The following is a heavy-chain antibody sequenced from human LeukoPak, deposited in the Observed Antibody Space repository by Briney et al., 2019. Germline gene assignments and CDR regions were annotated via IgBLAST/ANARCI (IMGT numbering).Heavy chain of an antibody. CDR2: IYYSGST. J-gene: IGHJ2*01. CDR1: GGSISSYY. CDR3: ARNLHTGYWYFDL. V-gene: IGHV4-59*01. D-gene: IGHD1-14*01. Sequence: SETLSLTCTVSGGSISSYYWSWIRQPPGKGLGWIGYIYYSGSTNYNPSLKSRVTISVDTSKNQFSLKLSSVTAADTAVYYCARNLHTGYWYFDLWGRGTLVTVSS.